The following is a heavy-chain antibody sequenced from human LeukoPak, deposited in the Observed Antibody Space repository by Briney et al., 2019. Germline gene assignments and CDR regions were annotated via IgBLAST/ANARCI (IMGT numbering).Heavy chain of an antibody. Sequence: PGGSLRLSCAASGFTFSSYWMSWVRQAPGKGLEWVANIKQDGSEKYYVDSVKGRFTISRDNAKNSLYLQMNSLRDEDTAVYYCARPYCSRTSCYSGWFDPWGQGTLVTVSS. J-gene: IGHJ5*02. V-gene: IGHV3-7*01. D-gene: IGHD2-2*01. CDR3: ARPYCSRTSCYSGWFDP. CDR2: IKQDGSEK. CDR1: GFTFSSYW.